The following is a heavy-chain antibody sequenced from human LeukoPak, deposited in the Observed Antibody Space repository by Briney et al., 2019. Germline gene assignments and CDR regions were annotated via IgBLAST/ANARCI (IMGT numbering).Heavy chain of an antibody. J-gene: IGHJ4*02. D-gene: IGHD5-12*01. CDR2: IDPSDSYT. CDR1: GYSFTSYW. CDR3: SSGPLGIVATCED. V-gene: IGHV5-10-1*01. Sequence: GESLRISCKGSGYSFTSYWISGARQLPGKGLEWMGRIDPSDSYTNYSPSCQGHVTISADKSNSTAYLQWSRLKASDIAMYYCSSGPLGIVATCEDWGQGTLVTVSS.